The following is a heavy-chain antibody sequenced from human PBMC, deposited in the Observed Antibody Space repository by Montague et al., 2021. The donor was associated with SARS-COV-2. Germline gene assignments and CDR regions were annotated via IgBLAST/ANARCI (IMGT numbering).Heavy chain of an antibody. V-gene: IGHV4-39*01. Sequence: SETLSLTCTVAGGSISSSSYYWGWIRQPPGKGLEWIGSIYYSGSTYYNPSLKSRVTISVDTSKNQFSLKLSSVTAADTAVYYCARQKRRITIFGVVIPPVWPWFDPWGQGTLVTVSS. CDR1: GGSISSSSYY. CDR2: IYYSGST. D-gene: IGHD3-3*01. CDR3: ARQKRRITIFGVVIPPVWPWFDP. J-gene: IGHJ5*02.